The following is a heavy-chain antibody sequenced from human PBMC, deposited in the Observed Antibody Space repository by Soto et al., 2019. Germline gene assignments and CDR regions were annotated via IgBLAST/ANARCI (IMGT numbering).Heavy chain of an antibody. CDR3: ARESREQQLVLNAFDI. V-gene: IGHV1-18*01. D-gene: IGHD6-13*01. Sequence: ASVKVSCKASGYTFTSYGISWVRQAPGQGLEWMGWISAYNGNTNYAQKLQGRVTMTTDTSTSTAYMELRSLRSDDTAVYYCARESREQQLVLNAFDIWGQGTMVTVSS. CDR2: ISAYNGNT. CDR1: GYTFTSYG. J-gene: IGHJ3*02.